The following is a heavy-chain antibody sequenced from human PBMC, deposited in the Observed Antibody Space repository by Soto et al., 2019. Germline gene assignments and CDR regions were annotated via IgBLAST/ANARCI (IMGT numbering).Heavy chain of an antibody. CDR2: ISGSGDGT. CDR1: GFTFSSYA. V-gene: IGHV3-23*01. D-gene: IGHD4-17*01. J-gene: IGHJ4*02. CDR3: ARGDYGAYALGY. Sequence: EVQLLESGGGLVRPGGSLRLSCSASGFTFSSYAMSWVRQAPGVGLEWVSTISGSGDGTYYADSVKGRFTISRDNSKNTLYLQMNSLRPEDTAVYYCARGDYGAYALGYWGQGTLVTVSS.